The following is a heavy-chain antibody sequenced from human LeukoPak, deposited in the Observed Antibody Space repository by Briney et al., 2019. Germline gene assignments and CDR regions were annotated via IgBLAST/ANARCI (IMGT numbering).Heavy chain of an antibody. V-gene: IGHV3-7*01. Sequence: PEGSLRLSCVVSGFTFSNYWMDWVRQAPGKGLEWVAFIRQDGRETDYAGSVKGRFTISRDNAKNSLYLQMNNLRVEDTAVYYCATRGDLSWFGALRHWRQGSVVSVSS. D-gene: IGHD3-16*02. CDR1: GFTFSNYW. CDR3: ATRGDLSWFGALRH. CDR2: IRQDGRET. J-gene: IGHJ4*02.